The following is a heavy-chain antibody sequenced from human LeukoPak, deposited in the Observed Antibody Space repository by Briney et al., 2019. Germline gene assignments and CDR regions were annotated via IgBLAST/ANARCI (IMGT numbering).Heavy chain of an antibody. CDR2: IYYSWDT. CDR1: GGSISSSSYD. V-gene: IGHV4-39*01. Sequence: SETLSLTGTVSGGSISSSSYDWGWIRQPPGRGLEWIGSIYYSWDTYYNPFLKSRVTISVDPSKTQFSLKLSSVTAADTAVYYCAATSYYYDSPGYWGQGTLVTVSS. CDR3: AATSYYYDSPGY. D-gene: IGHD3-22*01. J-gene: IGHJ4*02.